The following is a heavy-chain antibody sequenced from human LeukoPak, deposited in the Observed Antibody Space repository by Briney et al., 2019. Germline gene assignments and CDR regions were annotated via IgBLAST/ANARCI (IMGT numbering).Heavy chain of an antibody. J-gene: IGHJ4*02. Sequence: GTSLRLSCVASGFTFSGYGMHWVRLAPGKGLEWVAVISFDGSHKYYAYSVQGRFTISRDNPRNTVYLQMNRLRDEDTAIYYCAKDRGFSYASGSSELDYWGQGTPVTVSS. D-gene: IGHD3-10*01. CDR3: AKDRGFSYASGSSELDY. CDR2: ISFDGSHK. V-gene: IGHV3-30*18. CDR1: GFTFSGYG.